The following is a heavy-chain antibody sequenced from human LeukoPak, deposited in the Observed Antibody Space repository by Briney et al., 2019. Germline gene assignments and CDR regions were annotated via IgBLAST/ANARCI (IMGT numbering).Heavy chain of an antibody. CDR1: GGSISSGSYY. J-gene: IGHJ4*02. Sequence: SETLSLTCTVSGGSISSGSYYWSWIRQPAGKGLEWIGYIYYSGSTNYNPSLKSRVTISVDTSKNQFSLKLSSVTAADTAVYYCARAPQYRSRWYAGYFDYWGQGTLVTVSS. V-gene: IGHV4-61*10. CDR2: IYYSGST. D-gene: IGHD6-13*01. CDR3: ARAPQYRSRWYAGYFDY.